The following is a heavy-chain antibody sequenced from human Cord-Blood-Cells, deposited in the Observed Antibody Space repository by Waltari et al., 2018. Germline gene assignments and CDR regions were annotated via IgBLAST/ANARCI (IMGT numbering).Heavy chain of an antibody. CDR1: GFTISRYW. CDR3: ARDGDSNFFFDL. Sequence: EVQLVESGGGLVQPGGSLRLSCAASGFTISRYWMRWVRQAPGKGLEWVANIKQDGSEKYYVDSVKGRFTISRDNAKNSLYLQMNSLRAEDTAVYYCARDGDSNFFFDLWGRGTLVTVSS. D-gene: IGHD4-4*01. CDR2: IKQDGSEK. V-gene: IGHV3-7*01. J-gene: IGHJ2*01.